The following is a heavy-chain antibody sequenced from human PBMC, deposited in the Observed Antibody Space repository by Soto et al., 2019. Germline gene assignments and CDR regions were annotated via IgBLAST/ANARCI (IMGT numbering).Heavy chain of an antibody. CDR3: AKSRGDSWTTYFFNY. J-gene: IGHJ4*02. CDR2: ISGSGQTT. CDR1: GFTFSSYS. D-gene: IGHD4-4*01. V-gene: IGHV3-23*01. Sequence: EVPLLESGGGSVQPGGSLMLSCAASGFTFSSYSLSWLRQAPGKGLEWVSGISGSGQTTHYKDSVKGRVTISRDNFRNTLYLQVNSLRAEDTAIYFWAKSRGDSWTTYFFNYWGQGALVTFSS.